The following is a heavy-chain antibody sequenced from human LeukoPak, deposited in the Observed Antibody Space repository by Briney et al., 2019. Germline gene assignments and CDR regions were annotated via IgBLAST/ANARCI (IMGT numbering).Heavy chain of an antibody. V-gene: IGHV3-21*01. CDR3: ARDHDYGDYPDAFDI. J-gene: IGHJ3*02. Sequence: PGGSLRLSCAAFGFTFSSYSMNWVRQAPGKGLEWVSSISSSSYIYYADSVKGRFTISRDNAKNSLYLQMNSLRAEDTAVYYCARDHDYGDYPDAFDIWGQGTMVTVSS. CDR2: ISSSSYI. CDR1: GFTFSSYS. D-gene: IGHD4-17*01.